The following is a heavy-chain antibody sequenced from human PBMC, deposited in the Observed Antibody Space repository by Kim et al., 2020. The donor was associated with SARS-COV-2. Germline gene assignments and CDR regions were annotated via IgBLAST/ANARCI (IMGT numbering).Heavy chain of an antibody. D-gene: IGHD3-10*01. J-gene: IGHJ4*02. CDR2: ISRNSDYI. Sequence: GGSLRLSCAASEFTFCRYSMNWVRQAPGKGLEWVSTISRNSDYIYYAESVEGRFTISRDNAKNSVYLQMNSLRVDDTALYYCARDLSLGRPGGFDYWGQG. V-gene: IGHV3-21*01. CDR3: ARDLSLGRPGGFDY. CDR1: EFTFCRYS.